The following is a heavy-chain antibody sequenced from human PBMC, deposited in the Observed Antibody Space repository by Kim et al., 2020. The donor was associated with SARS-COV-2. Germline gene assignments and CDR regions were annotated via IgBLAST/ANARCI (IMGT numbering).Heavy chain of an antibody. D-gene: IGHD3-9*01. CDR3: ARGDPGLRYFDWSIDDAFDI. Sequence: GGSLRLSCAASGFTFSSYWMSWVRQAPGKGLEWVANIKQDGSEKYYVDSVKGRFTISRDNAKNSLYLQMNSLRAEDTAVYYSARGDPGLRYFDWSIDDAFDIWGQGTMVTVSS. V-gene: IGHV3-7*01. J-gene: IGHJ3*02. CDR2: IKQDGSEK. CDR1: GFTFSSYW.